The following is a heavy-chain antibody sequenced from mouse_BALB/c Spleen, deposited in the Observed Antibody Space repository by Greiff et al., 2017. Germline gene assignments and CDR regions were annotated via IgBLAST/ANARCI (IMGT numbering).Heavy chain of an antibody. CDR3: ARDGYPAY. D-gene: IGHD2-2*01. CDR1: GFTFSSYG. J-gene: IGHJ3*01. CDR2: INSNGGST. Sequence: EVMLVESGGGLVQPGGSLKLSCAASGFTFSSYGMSWVRQTPDKRLELVATINSNGGSTYYPDSVKGRFTISRDTAKNTLYLQMGSLKSEDTAMYYCARDGYPAYWGQGTLVTVSA. V-gene: IGHV5-6-3*01.